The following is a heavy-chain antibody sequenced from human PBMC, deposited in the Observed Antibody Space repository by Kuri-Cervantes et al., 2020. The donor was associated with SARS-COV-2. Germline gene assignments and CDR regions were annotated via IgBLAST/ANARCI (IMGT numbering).Heavy chain of an antibody. CDR1: GFTVSSNY. V-gene: IGHV3-53*04. CDR2: IYSGGST. CDR3: ARGRADSSGYYYYFDY. J-gene: IGHJ4*02. D-gene: IGHD3-22*01. Sequence: GGSLRLSCAASGFTVSSNYMSWVRQAPGKGLEWVSVIYSGGSTYYADSVKGRFTISRHNSKNTLYLQMNSLRAEDTAVYYCARGRADSSGYYYYFDYWGQGTLVTVSS.